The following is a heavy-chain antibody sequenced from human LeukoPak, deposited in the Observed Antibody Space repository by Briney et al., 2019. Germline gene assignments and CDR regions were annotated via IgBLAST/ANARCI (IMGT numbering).Heavy chain of an antibody. D-gene: IGHD3-9*01. V-gene: IGHV1-46*01. CDR2: INPSGGGT. CDR1: GYTFTSYY. CDR3: ARSYDILTGYYRTQALDGMDV. J-gene: IGHJ6*02. Sequence: GASVKVSCKASGYTFTSYYMHWVRQAPGQGLEGLGIINPSGGGTSYAQKFQGRVTMIRDTSTSTVYMELSSLRSEDTAVYYCARSYDILTGYYRTQALDGMDVWGQGTTVTVSS.